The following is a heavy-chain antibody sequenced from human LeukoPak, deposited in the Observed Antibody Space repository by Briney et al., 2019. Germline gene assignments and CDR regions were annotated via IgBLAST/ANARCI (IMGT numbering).Heavy chain of an antibody. CDR2: INHSGST. Sequence: SETLSLTCAVYGGSFSGYYWSWIRQPPGKGLEWIGEINHSGSTNYNPSLKSRVTISVDTSKNQFSLKLSSVTAADTAVYYCARGNDILTGYYIDYWGQGTLVTVSS. J-gene: IGHJ4*02. CDR1: GGSFSGYY. V-gene: IGHV4-34*01. D-gene: IGHD3-9*01. CDR3: ARGNDILTGYYIDY.